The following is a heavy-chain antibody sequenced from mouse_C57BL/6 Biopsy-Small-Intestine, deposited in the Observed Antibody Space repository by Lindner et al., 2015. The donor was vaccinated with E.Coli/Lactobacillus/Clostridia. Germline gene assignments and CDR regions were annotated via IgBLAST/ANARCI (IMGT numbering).Heavy chain of an antibody. D-gene: IGHD2-3*01. J-gene: IGHJ1*03. CDR1: GYTFTSYW. CDR2: IDPSDSYT. V-gene: IGHV1-59*01. Sequence: VQLQESGAELVRPGTSVKLSCKASGYTFTSYWMHWVKQRPGQGLEWIGVIDPSDSYTNYNQKFKGKATLTVDTSSSTAYMQLSSLTSEDSAVYYCARGGIYDGYYWYFDVWGTGTTVTVSS. CDR3: ARGGIYDGYYWYFDV.